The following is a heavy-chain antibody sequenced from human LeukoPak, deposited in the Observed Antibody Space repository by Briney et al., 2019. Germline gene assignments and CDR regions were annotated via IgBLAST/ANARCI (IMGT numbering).Heavy chain of an antibody. J-gene: IGHJ4*02. CDR2: IIPILGIA. CDR3: ARDGSLSGYYPYYFDY. V-gene: IGHV1-69*04. D-gene: IGHD3-22*01. CDR1: GGTFSSYA. Sequence: SVKVSCKASGGTFSSYAISWVRQAPGQGLEWMGRIIPILGIANYAQKFQGKVTITADKSTSTAYMELSSLRSEDTAVYYCARDGSLSGYYPYYFDYWGQGTLVTVSS.